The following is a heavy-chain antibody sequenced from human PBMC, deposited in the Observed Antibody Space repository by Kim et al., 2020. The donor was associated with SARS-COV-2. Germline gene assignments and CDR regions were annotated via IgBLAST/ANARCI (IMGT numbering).Heavy chain of an antibody. V-gene: IGHV3-9*01. J-gene: IGHJ4*02. Sequence: GRFSITRDNAKNSLYLQVNSLSAEDTAMYYCARDEVGLRYVAWLLNYFDYWGQGTLVTVSS. CDR3: ARDEVGLRYVAWLLNYFDY. D-gene: IGHD3-9*01.